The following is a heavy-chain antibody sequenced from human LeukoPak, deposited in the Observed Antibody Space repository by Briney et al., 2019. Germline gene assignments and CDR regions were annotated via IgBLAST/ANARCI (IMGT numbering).Heavy chain of an antibody. V-gene: IGHV4-59*05. CDR1: GGSISSYY. D-gene: IGHD4-11*01. CDR2: IYYSGST. J-gene: IGHJ4*02. CDR3: ARRVRYSSLDY. Sequence: SETLSLTCTVSGGSISSYYWSWIRQPPGKGLEWIGSIYYSGSTYYNPSLKSRVTISVDTSKNQFSLKLSSVTAADTAVYYCARRVRYSSLDYWGQGTLVTVSS.